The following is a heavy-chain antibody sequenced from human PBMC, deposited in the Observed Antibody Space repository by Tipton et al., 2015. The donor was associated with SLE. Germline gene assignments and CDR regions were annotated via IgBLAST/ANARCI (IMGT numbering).Heavy chain of an antibody. D-gene: IGHD1-26*01. CDR2: IYSGGST. CDR3: ARELLHYYYYMDV. CDR1: GFTVSSNY. Sequence: GSLRLSCAASGFTVSSNYMSWVRQAPGKGLEWVSVIYSGGSTYYADSVKGRFTISRDNSKNTLYLQMNNLRAEDTAVYYCARELLHYYYYMDVWGKGTTVTVSS. J-gene: IGHJ6*03. V-gene: IGHV3-66*02.